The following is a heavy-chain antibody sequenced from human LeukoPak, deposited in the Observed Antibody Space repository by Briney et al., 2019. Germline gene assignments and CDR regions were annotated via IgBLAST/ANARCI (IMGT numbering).Heavy chain of an antibody. CDR3: VTYYFDSSGPKKNY. CDR1: GGSFSGYY. J-gene: IGHJ4*02. CDR2: INHSGST. Sequence: ASETLSLTCAVYGGSFSGYYWSWIRQPPGKGLEWIGEINHSGSTNYNPSLKSRVTISVDTSKKQFSLKLSSVTAADTAVYYCVTYYFDSSGPKKNYWGQGTLVTVSS. D-gene: IGHD3-22*01. V-gene: IGHV4-34*01.